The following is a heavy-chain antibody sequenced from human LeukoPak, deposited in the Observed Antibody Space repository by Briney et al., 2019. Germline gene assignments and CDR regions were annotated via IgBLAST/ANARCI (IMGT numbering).Heavy chain of an antibody. CDR2: ISGSGGST. Sequence: GGSLGLSCAASGFTFSSYAMSWVRQAPGKGLEWVSAISGSGGSTYYADSVKGRFTISRDNSKNTLYLQMNSLRAEDTAVYYCAENPLPGYSSSFSFDYWGQGTLVTVSS. D-gene: IGHD6-13*01. V-gene: IGHV3-23*01. CDR1: GFTFSSYA. J-gene: IGHJ4*02. CDR3: AENPLPGYSSSFSFDY.